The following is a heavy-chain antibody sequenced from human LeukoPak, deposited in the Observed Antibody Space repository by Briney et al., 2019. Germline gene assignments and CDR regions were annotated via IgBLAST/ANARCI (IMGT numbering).Heavy chain of an antibody. Sequence: SETLSLTCTVSGGSISSYYWSWIRQPPGKGLEWIGYIYYSGSTNYDPSLKSRVTISVDTSKNQFSLKLSSVTAADTAVYYCARANDGVYYERSGYFDIWGQGALVTVS. V-gene: IGHV4-59*08. CDR2: IYYSGST. D-gene: IGHD3-22*01. CDR1: GGSISSYY. J-gene: IGHJ4*02. CDR3: ARANDGVYYERSGYFDI.